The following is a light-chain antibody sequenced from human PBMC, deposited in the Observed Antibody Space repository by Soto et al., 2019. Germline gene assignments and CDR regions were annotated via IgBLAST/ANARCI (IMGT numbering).Light chain of an antibody. J-gene: IGKJ1*01. CDR2: GAS. CDR1: QSVSSN. Sequence: EIVLTQSPATLSLSPGERATLSCRASQSVSSNLAWYHQKPGQAPRLLIYGASTRATVIPARFSGSGSGTEFTLTISSLQSEDFAFYYCQQYNNWLGTFGQGTKVEIK. CDR3: QQYNNWLGT. V-gene: IGKV3-15*01.